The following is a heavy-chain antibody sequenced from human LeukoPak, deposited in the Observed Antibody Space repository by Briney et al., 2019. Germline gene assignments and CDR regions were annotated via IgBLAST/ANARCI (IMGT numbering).Heavy chain of an antibody. CDR3: AKDRPDYYDSSGYYDELEY. CDR1: GFTFSSYG. Sequence: GGSLRLSCAASGFTFSSYGMHWVRQAPGKGLEWVAFIRYDGSNKYYADSVKGRFTISRDNSKNTLYLQMNSLRAEDTAVYYRAKDRPDYYDSSGYYDELEYWGRGTLVTVSS. D-gene: IGHD3-22*01. CDR2: IRYDGSNK. V-gene: IGHV3-30*02. J-gene: IGHJ4*02.